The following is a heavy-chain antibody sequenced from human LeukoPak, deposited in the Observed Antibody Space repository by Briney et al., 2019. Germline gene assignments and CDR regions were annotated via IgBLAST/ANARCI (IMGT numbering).Heavy chain of an antibody. Sequence: ASVKVSCKASRYTFSSYDINWVRQATGQGLEWVGWMSPHSGNTGYAQNFQGRVTMTRDTSISTAYMELTSLRSEDTAVYYCAARDLVGGYYYGSGSQAPDAFDIWGQGTMVTVSS. D-gene: IGHD3-10*01. CDR1: RYTFSSYD. CDR2: MSPHSGNT. J-gene: IGHJ3*02. V-gene: IGHV1-8*01. CDR3: AARDLVGGYYYGSGSQAPDAFDI.